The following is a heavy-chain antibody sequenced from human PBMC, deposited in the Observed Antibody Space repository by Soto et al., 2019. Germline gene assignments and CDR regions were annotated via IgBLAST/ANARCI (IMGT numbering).Heavy chain of an antibody. V-gene: IGHV1-69*06. J-gene: IGHJ4*02. CDR3: ARAAKRYFDY. CDR1: GGTFNTFA. Sequence: QVQLVQSGAEVQKPGSSVKVSCKASGGTFNTFAISWVRQAPGQGLEWMGGIIPIFGPANYAEKFQGRVTITADKPTSTAYLELTSLTSEDTAVYYCARAAKRYFDYWGQGTLVTVSS. CDR2: IIPIFGPA.